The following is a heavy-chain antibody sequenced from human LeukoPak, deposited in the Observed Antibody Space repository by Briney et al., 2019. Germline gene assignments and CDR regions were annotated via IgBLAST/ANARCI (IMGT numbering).Heavy chain of an antibody. Sequence: SETLSLTCTVSGGSISSPNYYWGWIRQSPGTGLEWIGTIYHSGDTYYNPSLKSRLNISVDTSKNQFSLRLSGVTAADTAVYYCAREVYIAAAREYYFDYWGQGTLVTVSS. CDR2: IYHSGDT. V-gene: IGHV4-39*01. D-gene: IGHD6-13*01. CDR3: AREVYIAAAREYYFDY. J-gene: IGHJ4*02. CDR1: GGSISSPNYY.